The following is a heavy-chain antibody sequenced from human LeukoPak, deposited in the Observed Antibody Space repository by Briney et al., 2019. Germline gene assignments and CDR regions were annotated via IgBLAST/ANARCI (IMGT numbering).Heavy chain of an antibody. CDR3: ARANYYDSSGYFLFDY. CDR1: GGTFNSYA. D-gene: IGHD3-22*01. J-gene: IGHJ4*02. Sequence: VATVKVSCKASGGTFNSYAISWVRQAPGQGLEWMGGIIPIFGTANYAQKFQGRVTITTDESTSTAYMELSSLRSEDTAVYYCARANYYDSSGYFLFDYWGQGTLVTVSS. CDR2: IIPIFGTA. V-gene: IGHV1-69*05.